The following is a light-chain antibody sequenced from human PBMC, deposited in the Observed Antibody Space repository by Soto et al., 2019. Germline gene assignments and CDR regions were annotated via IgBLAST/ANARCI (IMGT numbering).Light chain of an antibody. J-gene: IGLJ1*01. CDR2: EVS. CDR3: SSYTINTLYV. V-gene: IGLV2-14*01. Sequence: QSALTQPASVSGSPGQSITISCTGTISDVTGYNYVSWYQQHPGKAPKLMIYEVSNRPSGVSNRFSGSKSGNTASLTISGLQTEDEADYYCSSYTINTLYVFGTGTKATVL. CDR1: ISDVTGYNY.